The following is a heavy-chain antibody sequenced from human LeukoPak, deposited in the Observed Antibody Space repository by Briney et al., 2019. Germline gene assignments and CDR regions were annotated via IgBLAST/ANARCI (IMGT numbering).Heavy chain of an antibody. V-gene: IGHV3-21*01. CDR3: ARDQGGVVVPAAITLNWFDP. Sequence: KPGGSLRLSCAASGFTFSSYSMNWVRQAPGKGLEWVSSISSSSSYIYYADSVKGRFTISRDNAKNSLYLQMNSLRAEDTAVYYCARDQGGVVVPAAITLNWFDPWDQGTLVTVSS. D-gene: IGHD2-2*01. CDR2: ISSSSSYI. CDR1: GFTFSSYS. J-gene: IGHJ5*02.